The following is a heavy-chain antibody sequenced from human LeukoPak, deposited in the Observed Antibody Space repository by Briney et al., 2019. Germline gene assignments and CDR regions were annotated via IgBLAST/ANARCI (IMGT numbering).Heavy chain of an antibody. CDR1: GGFISSNTYY. CDR2: IYYSGST. Sequence: SETLSLTCTVSGGFISSNTYYWGWIRQPPGKGLEWIANIYYSGSTYYNPSLKSRVTISADTSKNQFSLKLTSVTAADTAVYYCASNLYNWFDPWGQGTLVTVSS. D-gene: IGHD1-14*01. J-gene: IGHJ5*02. V-gene: IGHV4-39*01. CDR3: ASNLYNWFDP.